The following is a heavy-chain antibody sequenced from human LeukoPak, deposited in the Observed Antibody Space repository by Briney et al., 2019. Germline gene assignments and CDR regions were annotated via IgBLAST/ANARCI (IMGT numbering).Heavy chain of an antibody. V-gene: IGHV4-34*01. CDR2: INHSGST. J-gene: IGHJ4*02. D-gene: IGHD5-24*01. CDR3: ARGRGRWLQLGGYDYLDY. Sequence: SETLSLTCAVYGGSISSYYWSWIRQPAGKGLEWIGEINHSGSTNYNPSLKSRVTISVDTSKNQFSLKLSSVTAADTAVYYCARGRGRWLQLGGYDYLDYWGQGTLVTVSS. CDR1: GGSISSYY.